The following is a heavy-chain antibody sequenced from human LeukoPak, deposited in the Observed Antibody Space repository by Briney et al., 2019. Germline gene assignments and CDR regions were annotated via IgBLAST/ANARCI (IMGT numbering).Heavy chain of an antibody. Sequence: LSGGSQRLSCAASGFTFSDYYMSWIRQAPGKGLEWVSAISGSGGSTYYADSVKGRFTISRDNSKNTLYLQMNSLRAEDTAVYYCAKTRTGGVYDNFDYWGQGTLVTVSS. CDR1: GFTFSDYY. D-gene: IGHD6-13*01. V-gene: IGHV3-23*01. CDR3: AKTRTGGVYDNFDY. J-gene: IGHJ4*02. CDR2: ISGSGGST.